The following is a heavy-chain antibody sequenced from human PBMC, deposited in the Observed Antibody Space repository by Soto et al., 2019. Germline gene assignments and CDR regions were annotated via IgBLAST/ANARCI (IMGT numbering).Heavy chain of an antibody. J-gene: IGHJ4*02. CDR2: ISGSGGTT. CDR3: AKSRYSDSSGDFYDY. D-gene: IGHD3-22*01. Sequence: EVQLLESGGGLVQPGGSLRLSCAASGFTFSSYAMTWVRQAPGKGLQWVSAISGSGGTTYYADSVKGRFTISRDNSKNTLYVQMNSLRAEDTAVYYCAKSRYSDSSGDFYDYWGQGTLVTVSS. CDR1: GFTFSSYA. V-gene: IGHV3-23*01.